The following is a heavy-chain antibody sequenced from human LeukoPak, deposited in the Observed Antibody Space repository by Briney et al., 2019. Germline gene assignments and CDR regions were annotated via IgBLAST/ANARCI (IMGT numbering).Heavy chain of an antibody. CDR1: GFTFIGFA. D-gene: IGHD3-10*02. V-gene: IGHV3-23*01. CDR2: SIGCYYKT. Sequence: AGGSLRVSCAASGFTFIGFAMTGGRQAPGRGREWVASIGCYYKTHYSESVKGRFAIFRDDSKSTLFLQMNSLRAEDTARYYCAKDLHYYVAMDVWGQGTEVTVSS. J-gene: IGHJ6*02. CDR3: AKDLHYYVAMDV.